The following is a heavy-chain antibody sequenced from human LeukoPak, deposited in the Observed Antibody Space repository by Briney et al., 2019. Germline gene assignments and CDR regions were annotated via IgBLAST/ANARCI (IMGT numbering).Heavy chain of an antibody. CDR2: IYYSGST. J-gene: IGHJ4*02. Sequence: SETLSLTSTVSGGSISSYYWSWIRQPPGKGLEWIGYIYYSGSTNYNPSLKSRVTISVDTSKNQFSLKLSSVTAADTAVYYCARDRTTSHFDYWGQGTLVTVSS. D-gene: IGHD4-17*01. CDR1: GGSISSYY. CDR3: ARDRTTSHFDY. V-gene: IGHV4-59*01.